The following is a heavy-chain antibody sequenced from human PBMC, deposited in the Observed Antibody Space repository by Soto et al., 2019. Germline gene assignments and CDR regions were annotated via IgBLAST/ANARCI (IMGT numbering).Heavy chain of an antibody. D-gene: IGHD2-8*02. J-gene: IGHJ4*02. CDR3: ARDKITGLFDY. CDR2: INHSGST. CDR1: GGSFSGYY. Sequence: QVQLQQWGAGLLKPSETLSLTCAVYGGSFSGYYWTWIRQPPGTGLEWIGEINHSGSTNYNPSLKSRVTISVDTSKNQVSLKLTSVTAAETAVYYCARDKITGLFDYWGQGTLVTVSS. V-gene: IGHV4-34*01.